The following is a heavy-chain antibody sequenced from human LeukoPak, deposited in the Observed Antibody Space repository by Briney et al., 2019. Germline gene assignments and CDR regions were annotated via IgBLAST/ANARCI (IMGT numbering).Heavy chain of an antibody. CDR2: IKSDGST. Sequence: GGSLRLSCAASGFTFSTYWMHWVRQAPGKGLVWVSRIKSDGSTNYAGSVKGRFTISRDNAKNTVSLQMNSLRPEDTGVYYCARAPSEIGGYYPEYFRHWGQGTLVTVSS. V-gene: IGHV3-74*01. CDR1: GFTFSTYW. CDR3: ARAPSEIGGYYPEYFRH. D-gene: IGHD3-22*01. J-gene: IGHJ1*01.